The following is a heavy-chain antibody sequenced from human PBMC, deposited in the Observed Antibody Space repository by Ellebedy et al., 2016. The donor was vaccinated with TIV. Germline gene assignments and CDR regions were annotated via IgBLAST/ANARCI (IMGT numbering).Heavy chain of an antibody. V-gene: IGHV3-23*01. Sequence: GGSLRLSXAASGFTFSSYVMSWVRQAPGKGLEWVSAISGSGGSTYYADSVKGRFTISRDNSKNTLYLQMNSLRAEDTAVYFCARQRSTRIKDAFDIWGQGTMVTVSS. CDR2: ISGSGGST. CDR3: ARQRSTRIKDAFDI. CDR1: GFTFSSYV. J-gene: IGHJ3*02. D-gene: IGHD2-2*01.